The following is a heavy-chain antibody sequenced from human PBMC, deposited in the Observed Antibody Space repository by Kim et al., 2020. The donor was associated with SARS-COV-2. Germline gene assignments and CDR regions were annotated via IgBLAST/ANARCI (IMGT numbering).Heavy chain of an antibody. CDR3: ARGGYYDSSRGPPL. CDR1: GFTFSSYE. D-gene: IGHD3-22*01. Sequence: GGSLRLSCAASGFTFSSYEMNWVRQAPGKGLEWVSYISSSGSTIYYADSVKGRFTISRDNAKNSLYLQMNSLRAEDTAVYYCARGGYYDSSRGPPLWGQGTMVTVSS. CDR2: ISSSGSTI. V-gene: IGHV3-48*03. J-gene: IGHJ3*01.